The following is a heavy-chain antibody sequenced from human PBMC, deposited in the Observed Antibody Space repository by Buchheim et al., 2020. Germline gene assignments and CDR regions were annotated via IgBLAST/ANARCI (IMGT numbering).Heavy chain of an antibody. D-gene: IGHD4-23*01. CDR2: VYPGDSDT. CDR1: GYSFTNYW. Sequence: EVQLVQSGAEVKKPGESLKISCKGSGYSFTNYWIGWLRQMPGKGLEWMGIVYPGDSDTRYSPSFQGQVSFSVDKSLSTAYLQWSSLKASDTAMYYCARHTALTTLGDYWGQGTL. V-gene: IGHV5-51*01. J-gene: IGHJ4*02. CDR3: ARHTALTTLGDY.